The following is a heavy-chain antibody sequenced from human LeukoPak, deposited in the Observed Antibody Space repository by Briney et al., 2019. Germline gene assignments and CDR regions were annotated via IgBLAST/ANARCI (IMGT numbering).Heavy chain of an antibody. CDR3: ARDRGYCSSTSCYRPFDP. D-gene: IGHD2-2*01. Sequence: GGSLRLSCAASGIAFSNYAMSWVRQAPGRGLEWVSDISGNGGRKYYADSVKGRFTISRDNSKNTLYLQMNSLRAEDTAVYYCARDRGYCSSTSCYRPFDPWGQGTLVTVSS. CDR1: GIAFSNYA. V-gene: IGHV3-23*01. J-gene: IGHJ5*02. CDR2: ISGNGGRK.